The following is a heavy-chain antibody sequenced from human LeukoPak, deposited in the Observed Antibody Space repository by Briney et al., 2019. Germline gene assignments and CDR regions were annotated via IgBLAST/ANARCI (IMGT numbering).Heavy chain of an antibody. V-gene: IGHV3-30*04. Sequence: GRSLRLSCAASGFTFSSYAMHWVRQAPGKGLEWVAVISYDGSNKYYADSVEGRFTISRDNSKNTLYLQMNSLRAEDTAVYYCAREEEVLWRWFDPWGQGTLVTVSS. J-gene: IGHJ5*02. D-gene: IGHD3-10*01. CDR1: GFTFSSYA. CDR2: ISYDGSNK. CDR3: AREEEVLWRWFDP.